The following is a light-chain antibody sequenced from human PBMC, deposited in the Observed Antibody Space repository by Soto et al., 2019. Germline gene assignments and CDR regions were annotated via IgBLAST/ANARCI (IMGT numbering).Light chain of an antibody. Sequence: EIVMTQPPATLSVSPGERATLSCRARRSVSSNLAWYQQKPGQAPRLLIYDASIRATGIPARFSGSGSGTEFTLTISSLQSEDSAVYYCQQYNEWPLTFGGGTKVDIK. CDR3: QQYNEWPLT. J-gene: IGKJ4*01. CDR1: RSVSSN. CDR2: DAS. V-gene: IGKV3-15*01.